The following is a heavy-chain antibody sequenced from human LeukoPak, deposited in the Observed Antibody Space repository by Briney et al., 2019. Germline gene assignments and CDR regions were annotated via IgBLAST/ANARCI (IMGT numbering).Heavy chain of an antibody. D-gene: IGHD5-24*01. CDR1: GFTFSSCE. J-gene: IGHJ4*02. V-gene: IGHV3-48*03. CDR2: ISSSGSTI. Sequence: QPGGSLRLSCAASGFTFSSCEMNWVRRAPGKGLEWVSYISSSGSTIYYADSVKGRFTISRDNAKDSLYLQMNSLRAEDTAVYYCARLYLPATRFDYWGQGTLVTVSS. CDR3: ARLYLPATRFDY.